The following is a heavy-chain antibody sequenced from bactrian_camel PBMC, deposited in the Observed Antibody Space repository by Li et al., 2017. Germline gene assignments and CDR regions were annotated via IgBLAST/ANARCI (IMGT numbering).Heavy chain of an antibody. D-gene: IGHD6*01. CDR1: GFTFSTYY. CDR3: ARARGVVAVGFVDY. Sequence: VQLVESGGGLAQPGGSLRLACAASGFTFSTYYMSWVRQAPGKGLEWVASIDSGGSTTYYADSVKGRFTASRDNAQNTVYLQMNSLKPDDTAVHSCARARGVVAVGFVDYWGQGTQVTVS. CDR2: IDSGGSTT. J-gene: IGHJ4*01. V-gene: IGHV3S40*01.